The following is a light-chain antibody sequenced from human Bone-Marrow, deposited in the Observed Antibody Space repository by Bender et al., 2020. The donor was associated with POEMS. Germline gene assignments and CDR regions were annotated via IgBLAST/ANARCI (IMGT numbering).Light chain of an antibody. CDR2: EVS. CDR3: SSYAGSNNPVV. CDR1: SSDVGGYDY. J-gene: IGLJ2*01. V-gene: IGLV2-8*01. Sequence: QSALTQPPSAYGSPGQSVTISCTGTSSDVGGYDYVSWYQQHPAKAPKLMIYEVSERPSGVPDRFSGSKSGNTASLTVSGLQAEDEADYFCSSYAGSNNPVVFGGGTKLTVL.